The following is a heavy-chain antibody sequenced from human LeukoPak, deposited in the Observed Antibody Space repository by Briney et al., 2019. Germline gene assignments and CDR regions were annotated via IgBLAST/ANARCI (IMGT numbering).Heavy chain of an antibody. CDR1: GYTFTSYG. CDR2: ISAYNGNT. J-gene: IGHJ6*02. V-gene: IGHV1-18*01. CDR3: ARDGLFGVAHYYYGMDV. D-gene: IGHD3-3*01. Sequence: ASVKVSCKASGYTFTSYGISWVRQAPGQGLEWMGWISAYNGNTNYAQKFQGRVTITADKSTSTAYMELSSLRSEDTAVYYCARDGLFGVAHYYYGMDVWGQGTTVTVSS.